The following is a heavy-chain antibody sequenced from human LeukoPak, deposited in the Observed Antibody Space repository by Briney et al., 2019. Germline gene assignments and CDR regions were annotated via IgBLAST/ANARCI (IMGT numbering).Heavy chain of an antibody. CDR2: IYTSGST. D-gene: IGHD3-10*01. V-gene: IGHV4-4*07. CDR3: ARVPGGFGELHFDY. Sequence: PSETLSLTCTVSGGSISSYYWSWIRQPAGKGLEWIGRIYTSGSTNYNPSLKSRVTVSVDTSKNQFSLKLSSVTAADTAVYYCARVPGGFGELHFDYWGQGTLVTVSS. CDR1: GGSISSYY. J-gene: IGHJ4*02.